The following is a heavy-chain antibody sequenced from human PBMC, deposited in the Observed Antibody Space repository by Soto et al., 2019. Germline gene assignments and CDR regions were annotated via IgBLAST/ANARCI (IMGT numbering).Heavy chain of an antibody. CDR1: GYTFTSYG. CDR2: ISAYNGNT. D-gene: IGHD3-10*01. V-gene: IGHV1-18*01. J-gene: IGHJ6*02. CDR3: AGDFWGITMVRGVSGGMDV. Sequence: QVQLVQSGAEVKKPGASVKVSCKASGYTFTSYGISWVRQAPGQGLEWMGWISAYNGNTNYAQKLQGRVTMTTDTSTSTAYMELRSLRSDDTAVYYCAGDFWGITMVRGVSGGMDVWGQGTTVTVSS.